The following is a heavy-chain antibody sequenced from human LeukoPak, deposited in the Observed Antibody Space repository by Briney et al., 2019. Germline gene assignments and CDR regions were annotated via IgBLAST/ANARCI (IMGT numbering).Heavy chain of an antibody. CDR3: AKISPLDYGGKPWALDI. D-gene: IGHD4-23*01. CDR1: GFTFSSYA. V-gene: IGHV3-23*01. Sequence: GGSLRLSCAASGFTFSSYAMSWVRQTPGKWLEWVTGIDPSGGSTYYQDSVKGRFTISRDNSRNTLYLQMYSLRAEDTAAYYCAKISPLDYGGKPWALDIWGQGTMVTVSS. J-gene: IGHJ3*02. CDR2: IDPSGGST.